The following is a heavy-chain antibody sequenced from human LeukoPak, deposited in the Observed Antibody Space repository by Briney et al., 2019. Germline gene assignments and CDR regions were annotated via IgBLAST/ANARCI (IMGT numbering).Heavy chain of an antibody. CDR3: ARDVYYYGSGSYFLDY. CDR2: IYYSGST. CDR1: GGSISSYY. Sequence: PSETLSLTCTVSGGSISSYYWSWIRQPPGKGLEWIGYIYYSGSTNYNPSLKSRVTMSVDTSKNQFSLKLNSVTAADTAVYYCARDVYYYGSGSYFLDYWGQGTLVTVSS. D-gene: IGHD3-10*01. J-gene: IGHJ4*02. V-gene: IGHV4-59*12.